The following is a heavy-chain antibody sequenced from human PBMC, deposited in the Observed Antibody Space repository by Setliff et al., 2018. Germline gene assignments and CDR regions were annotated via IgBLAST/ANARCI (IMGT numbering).Heavy chain of an antibody. J-gene: IGHJ5*02. V-gene: IGHV1-69*13. D-gene: IGHD4-4*01. CDR1: GGTFSSYA. CDR2: IIPVFGTA. CDR3: ARGSYRTSNWFDP. Sequence: SVKVSCKASGGTFSSYAISWVRQAPGQGFEWMGGIIPVFGTADYAQKFQGRVTITADESTTTFYMELRSLRSDDTAVYYCARGSYRTSNWFDPWGQGTLVTVSS.